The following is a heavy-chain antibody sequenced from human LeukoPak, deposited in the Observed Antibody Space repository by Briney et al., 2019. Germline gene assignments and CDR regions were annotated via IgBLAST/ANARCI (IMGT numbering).Heavy chain of an antibody. V-gene: IGHV4-59*08. D-gene: IGHD4-23*01. J-gene: IGHJ3*02. CDR2: IYYSGST. Sequence: PSETLSLTCTVSGGSISSYYWSWIRQPPGKGLEWIGYIYYSGSTNYNPSLKSRVTISVDTSKNQFSLKLSSVTAADTAVYYCARPYGGNSIDAFDIWGQGTMVTVSS. CDR1: GGSISSYY. CDR3: ARPYGGNSIDAFDI.